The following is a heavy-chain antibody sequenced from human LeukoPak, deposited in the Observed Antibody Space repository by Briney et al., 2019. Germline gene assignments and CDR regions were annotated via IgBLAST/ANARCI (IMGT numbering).Heavy chain of an antibody. CDR3: ATTGYYYDSSPS. D-gene: IGHD3-22*01. Sequence: SETLSLTCTVSGGSISNDAYYWGWIRQPPGRGLEWIGSMYYSGNTYYDPSLKSRVTISSDTSKHQFSLRLSSVTAADTAVYYCATTGYYYDSSPSWGQGTLVTVSS. V-gene: IGHV4-39*07. CDR2: MYYSGNT. CDR1: GGSISNDAYY. J-gene: IGHJ5*02.